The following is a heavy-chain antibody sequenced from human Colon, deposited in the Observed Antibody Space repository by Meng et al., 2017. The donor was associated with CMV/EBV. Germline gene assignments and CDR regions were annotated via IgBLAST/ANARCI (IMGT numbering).Heavy chain of an antibody. CDR2: IFYSGST. CDR3: AREKGYFFDF. Sequence: TCAVSGASMSSGGYSWSWIRQPPGKGLEWIGYIFYSGSTYYNPSLQSRVTISLDKSQNQFSLKLKSVTAADTAVYYCAREKGYFFDFWGQGTLVTVSS. J-gene: IGHJ4*02. CDR1: GASMSSGGYS. V-gene: IGHV4-30-2*01.